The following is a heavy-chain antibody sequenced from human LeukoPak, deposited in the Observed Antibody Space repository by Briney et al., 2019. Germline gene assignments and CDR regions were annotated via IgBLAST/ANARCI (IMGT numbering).Heavy chain of an antibody. CDR2: INPNSGGT. CDR1: GYTFTGYY. CDR3: ARPYRIAAAGPYYYYGMDV. D-gene: IGHD6-13*01. J-gene: IGHJ6*02. Sequence: ASVKVSCKASGYTFTGYYMHWVRQAPGQGLEWMGWINPNSGGTNYAQKLQGRVTMTTDTSTSTAYMELRSLRSDDTAVYYCARPYRIAAAGPYYYYGMDVWGQGTTVTVSS. V-gene: IGHV1-2*02.